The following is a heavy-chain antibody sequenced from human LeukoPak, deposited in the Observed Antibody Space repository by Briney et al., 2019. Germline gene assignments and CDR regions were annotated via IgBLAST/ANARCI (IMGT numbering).Heavy chain of an antibody. V-gene: IGHV3-33*01. D-gene: IGHD5-18*01. J-gene: IGHJ4*02. CDR2: IWFDGSNE. CDR3: ARGLGYSYGYGIDN. CDR1: GFIFSSYA. Sequence: GGSLRLSCAASGFIFSSYAMHWVRQAPGKGLEWVAIIWFDGSNEYHADSVKGRLTISRDNSMNTVCLQMNGLRDEDTAIYYCARGLGYSYGYGIDNWGQGTLVTVSS.